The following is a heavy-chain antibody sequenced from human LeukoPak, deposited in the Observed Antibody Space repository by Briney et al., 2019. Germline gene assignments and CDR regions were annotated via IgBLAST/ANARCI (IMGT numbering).Heavy chain of an antibody. J-gene: IGHJ4*02. V-gene: IGHV1-46*01. D-gene: IGHD3-22*01. CDR3: ARVRDNSGYYNPFFDY. CDR2: INPSGGST. CDR1: GYTFTSYY. Sequence: GASVKVSCKASGYTFTSYYMHWVRQAPGQGLEWMGIINPSGGSTSYAQKFQGRVTMTRDMSTSTVYMELSSLRSEDTAVYYCARVRDNSGYYNPFFDYWGQGTLVTVSS.